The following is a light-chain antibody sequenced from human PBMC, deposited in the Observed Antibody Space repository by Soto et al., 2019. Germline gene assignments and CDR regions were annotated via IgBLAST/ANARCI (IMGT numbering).Light chain of an antibody. J-gene: IGKJ4*01. CDR2: GAS. V-gene: IGKV3-15*01. CDR1: QSVSSN. Sequence: EIVMTQSPATLSVSPLERATLSCRASQSVSSNLAWYQQKPGQAPRLLIYGASTRATGIPARFSGSGSGTEFTLTISSLQSEDFAVYYCQQYNNWPLTFGGGIKVDIK. CDR3: QQYNNWPLT.